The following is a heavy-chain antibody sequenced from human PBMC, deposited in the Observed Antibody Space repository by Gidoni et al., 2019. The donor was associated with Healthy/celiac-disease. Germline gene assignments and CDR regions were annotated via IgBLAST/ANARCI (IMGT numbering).Heavy chain of an antibody. V-gene: IGHV3-9*01. Sequence: EVQLVESGGGLVQPGRSLRLSCAASGFTFDAYAMHWVRQAPGKGLEWVSGISWNSGSIGYADSVKGRFTISRDNAKNFLYLQMNSLRAEDTALYYCAKDIWYDSSDQILGNDAFDIWGQGTMVTVSS. J-gene: IGHJ3*02. D-gene: IGHD3-22*01. CDR3: AKDIWYDSSDQILGNDAFDI. CDR1: GFTFDAYA. CDR2: ISWNSGSI.